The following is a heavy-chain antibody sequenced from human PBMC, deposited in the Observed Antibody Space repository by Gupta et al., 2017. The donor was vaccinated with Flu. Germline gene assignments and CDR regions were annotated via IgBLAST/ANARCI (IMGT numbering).Heavy chain of an antibody. Sequence: EVQLVESGGGLVQPGVSLRLSCAASGFTFSSYEFSWVRLAPGKGLEWVSYISSSAVTYYTDPVKGRFTISRDNAKNSVYLQMSSLRAEDTAFYYCARGHWDSWGQGTLVTVSS. V-gene: IGHV3-48*03. CDR1: GFTFSSYE. J-gene: IGHJ4*02. CDR2: ISSSAVT. CDR3: ARGHWDS.